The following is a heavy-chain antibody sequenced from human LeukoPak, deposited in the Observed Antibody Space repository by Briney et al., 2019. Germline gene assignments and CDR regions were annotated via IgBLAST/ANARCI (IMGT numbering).Heavy chain of an antibody. CDR1: GFSVSSNY. Sequence: GGSLRLSCAVSGFSVSSNYMNWVRQAPGRGLEWVSVLYRDGSTYYADSVKGRFTISRDNAKNSLYLQMNSLRAEDTAVYYCARGQPTSYWGQGTLVTVSS. V-gene: IGHV3-53*01. CDR3: ARGQPTSY. CDR2: LYRDGST. D-gene: IGHD6-13*01. J-gene: IGHJ4*02.